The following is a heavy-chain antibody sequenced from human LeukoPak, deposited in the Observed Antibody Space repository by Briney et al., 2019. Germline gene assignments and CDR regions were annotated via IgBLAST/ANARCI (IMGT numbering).Heavy chain of an antibody. Sequence: GGSLRLSCAASGFTFAEYTMHWVRQAPGKGLEWVSLISWNGGRIHYGVSVKGRFTISRDNSKNSLYLQMNSLRTEDTALYYCVKDLVAASENVRGWYPMDYWGQGTLVTVSS. V-gene: IGHV3-43*01. CDR2: ISWNGGRI. D-gene: IGHD6-19*01. CDR1: GFTFAEYT. J-gene: IGHJ4*02. CDR3: VKDLVAASENVRGWYPMDY.